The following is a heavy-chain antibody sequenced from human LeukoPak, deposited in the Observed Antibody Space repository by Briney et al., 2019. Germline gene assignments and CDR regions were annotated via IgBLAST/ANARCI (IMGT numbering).Heavy chain of an antibody. CDR1: GFSFSTYG. Sequence: PGGSLRLSCAASGFSFSTYGMHWVRQAPGKGLEWVAFIRYDGSNKYYADSVKGRFTISRDNSKNTLYLQMNSLRAEDTAVYYCAKVGFGELLSYYYYYYMDVWGKGTTVTISS. CDR3: AKVGFGELLSYYYYYYMDV. J-gene: IGHJ6*03. D-gene: IGHD3-10*01. CDR2: IRYDGSNK. V-gene: IGHV3-30*02.